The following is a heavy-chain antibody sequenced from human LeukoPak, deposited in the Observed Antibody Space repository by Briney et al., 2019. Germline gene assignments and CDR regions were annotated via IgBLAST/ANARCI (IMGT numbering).Heavy chain of an antibody. CDR2: INPNSGGT. D-gene: IGHD3-16*02. Sequence: ASVKVSCKASGYTFTGYCMHWVRQAPGQGLDWMGWINPNSGGTNYAQKFQGRVTMTRDTSISTAYMELSRLRSDDTAVYYCAVRPYGIMITFGGVIDYFDYWGQGTLVTVSS. V-gene: IGHV1-2*02. CDR3: AVRPYGIMITFGGVIDYFDY. J-gene: IGHJ4*02. CDR1: GYTFTGYC.